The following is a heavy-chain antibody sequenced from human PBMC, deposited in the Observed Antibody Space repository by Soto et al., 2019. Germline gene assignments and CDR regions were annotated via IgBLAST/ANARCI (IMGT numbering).Heavy chain of an antibody. CDR2: MNPNSGNT. V-gene: IGHV1-8*01. Sequence: ASVKVSCKASGYTFTSYDINWVRQATGQGLEWMGWMNPNSGNTGYAQKFQGRVTMTRNTSISTAYMELSSLRSEDTAVYYCARGSHYYDFWSGYFDDAFDIWGQGTMVNVSS. D-gene: IGHD3-3*01. J-gene: IGHJ3*02. CDR3: ARGSHYYDFWSGYFDDAFDI. CDR1: GYTFTSYD.